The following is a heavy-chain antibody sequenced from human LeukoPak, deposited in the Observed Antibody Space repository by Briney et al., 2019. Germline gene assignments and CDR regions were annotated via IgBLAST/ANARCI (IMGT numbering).Heavy chain of an antibody. CDR2: INHSGST. Sequence: KTSETLSLTCTVSAYSISSGYYWSWIRQPPGKGLEWIGEINHSGSTNYNPSLKSRVTISVDTSKNQFSLKLSSVTAADTAVYYCARGKVAAAGRRWFDPWGQGTLVTVSS. J-gene: IGHJ5*02. CDR3: ARGKVAAAGRRWFDP. D-gene: IGHD6-13*01. CDR1: AYSISSGYY. V-gene: IGHV4-38-2*02.